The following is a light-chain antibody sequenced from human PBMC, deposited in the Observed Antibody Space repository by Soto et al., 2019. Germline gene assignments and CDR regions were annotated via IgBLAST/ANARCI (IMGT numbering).Light chain of an antibody. CDR1: QSVSSY. V-gene: IGKV3-11*01. CDR2: DAS. Sequence: EIVLTQSPATLSLSPGERATLSCRASQSVSSYLAWYQQKPGQAPRLLIYDASNRATGIPDRFSGSGSGTDFTPTISSLEPEDFEIYYCQRYNNWPLTLGGGTNVEIK. J-gene: IGKJ4*01. CDR3: QRYNNWPLT.